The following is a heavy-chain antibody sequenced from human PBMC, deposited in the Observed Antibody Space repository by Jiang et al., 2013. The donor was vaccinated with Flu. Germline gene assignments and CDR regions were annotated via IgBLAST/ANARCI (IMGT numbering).Heavy chain of an antibody. Sequence: RLSCVASGFTFSNYDMNWVRQAPGRGLEWVSGISGSGGHIYYADSVKGRFTISRDNSKNTLYLQMNSLRAEDTALYYCAKALYGTGGYSPSGDYWGQGTLVTVSS. CDR2: ISGSGGHI. V-gene: IGHV3-23*01. D-gene: IGHD2-8*02. J-gene: IGHJ4*02. CDR3: AKALYGTGGYSPSGDY. CDR1: GFTFSNYD.